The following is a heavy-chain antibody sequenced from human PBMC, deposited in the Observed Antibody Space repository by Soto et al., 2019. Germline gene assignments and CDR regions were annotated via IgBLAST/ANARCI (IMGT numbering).Heavy chain of an antibody. CDR2: ISSSSSYI. D-gene: IGHD4-17*01. J-gene: IGHJ4*02. Sequence: LRLSCAASGFTFSSYSMNWVRQAPGKGLEWVSSISSSSSYIYYADSVKGRFTISRDNAKNSLYLQMNSLRAEDTAVYYCARDRDYTVTNSGYWGQGTLVTVSS. V-gene: IGHV3-21*01. CDR1: GFTFSSYS. CDR3: ARDRDYTVTNSGY.